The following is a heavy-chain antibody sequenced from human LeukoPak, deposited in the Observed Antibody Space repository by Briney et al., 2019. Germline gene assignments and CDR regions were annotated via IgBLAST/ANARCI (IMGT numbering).Heavy chain of an antibody. CDR1: GFIFSSYS. Sequence: PGGSLRLSCAASGFIFSSYSMIWVRQAPGRGLEWVSTINPTGVRTYYADSVRGRFTISRDNSKNTVFLQINSLRVEDTAIYYCARDQPHAASWFDPWGQGTLVTVSS. J-gene: IGHJ5*02. V-gene: IGHV3-23*01. D-gene: IGHD2-2*01. CDR3: ARDQPHAASWFDP. CDR2: INPTGVRT.